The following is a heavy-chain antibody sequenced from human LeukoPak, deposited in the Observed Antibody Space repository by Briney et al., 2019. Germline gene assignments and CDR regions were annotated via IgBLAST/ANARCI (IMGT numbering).Heavy chain of an antibody. D-gene: IGHD5-24*01. Sequence: QAGGSLRLSCAASGFSFSSYDMSWVRQAPGKGLEWVSGISGSGGSAYYADSVKGRFTISRDNSKNTLYLQMNSLRAEDSAVYYCAKDHGWRNAYWGQGALVTVSS. J-gene: IGHJ4*02. CDR3: AKDHGWRNAY. CDR1: GFSFSSYD. CDR2: ISGSGGSA. V-gene: IGHV3-23*01.